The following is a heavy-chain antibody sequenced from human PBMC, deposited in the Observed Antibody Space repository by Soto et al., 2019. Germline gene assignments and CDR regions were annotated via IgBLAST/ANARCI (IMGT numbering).Heavy chain of an antibody. CDR2: IYYSGST. D-gene: IGHD4-17*01. J-gene: IGHJ4*02. Sequence: QVQLQESGPGLVKPSQTLSLTCTVSGGSISSGDYYWSWIRQPPGKGLEWIGYIYYSGSTYYNPSLKSRDTISVDTSKNQFSLKLSSVTAADTAVYYWAREGDMTTVVTTDYWGQVTLVTDSS. CDR1: GGSISSGDYY. CDR3: AREGDMTTVVTTDY. V-gene: IGHV4-30-4*01.